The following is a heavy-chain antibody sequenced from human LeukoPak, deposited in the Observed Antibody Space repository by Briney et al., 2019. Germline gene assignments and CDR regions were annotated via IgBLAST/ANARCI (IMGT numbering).Heavy chain of an antibody. CDR2: INPNSGGT. D-gene: IGHD3-22*01. V-gene: IGHV1-2*02. CDR3: ARDTPYYYDSSGYDNPSHLFDY. CDR1: GYTFTGYY. J-gene: IGHJ4*02. Sequence: ASVKVSCKASGYTFTGYYMHWVRQAPGQGLEWMGWINPNSGGTNYAQKFQGRVTMTRDTSISTAYMELSRLRSDDTAVYYCARDTPYYYDSSGYDNPSHLFDYWGQGTLVTVSS.